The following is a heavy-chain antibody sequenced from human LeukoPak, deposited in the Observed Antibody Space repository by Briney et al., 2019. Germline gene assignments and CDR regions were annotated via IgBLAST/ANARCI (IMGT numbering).Heavy chain of an antibody. CDR3: ARDSASVWPGSSGWSNWFDP. V-gene: IGHV1-18*01. D-gene: IGHD6-19*01. CDR2: ISPYNGNT. CDR1: GYTFGSYG. Sequence: VKVSCKASGYTFGSYGVSWVRQAPGQGLEWMAWISPYNGNTNYAQKFQGRVTMTTDTSTSTAYIELRSLRADDTAVYYCARDSASVWPGSSGWSNWFDPWGQGTLVTVSS. J-gene: IGHJ5*02.